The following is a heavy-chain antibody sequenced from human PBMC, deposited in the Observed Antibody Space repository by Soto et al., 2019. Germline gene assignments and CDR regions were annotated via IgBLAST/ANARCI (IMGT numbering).Heavy chain of an antibody. Sequence: QVQLVQSGSEVKMPGSSVKVSCKTSGGTFSRHAINWVRQAPGQGLEWMGGIIPLFGTTNYAQKFKGRVTISADETLSNGYMELNSPTSEDAAVYYCARAAIHGSSWYFWFDPWGQGTLVTVSS. V-gene: IGHV1-69*01. CDR2: IIPLFGTT. D-gene: IGHD6-13*01. CDR1: GGTFSRHA. J-gene: IGHJ5*02. CDR3: ARAAIHGSSWYFWFDP.